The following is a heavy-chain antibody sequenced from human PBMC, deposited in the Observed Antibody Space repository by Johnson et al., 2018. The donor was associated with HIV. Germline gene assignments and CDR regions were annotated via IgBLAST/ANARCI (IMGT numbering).Heavy chain of an antibody. V-gene: IGHV3-74*02. CDR2: INNGGST. CDR3: ARVRRSGWFDNDAFDI. CDR1: GFTFSTYW. D-gene: IGHD6-19*01. J-gene: IGHJ3*02. Sequence: EVQVVESGGGLVQPGGSLRLSCAASGFTFSTYWMHWVRQVPGKGLMWVSRINNGGSTYYANSVKGRFTISRDNSKNTLFLLMSSLRADDTAVYYCARVRRSGWFDNDAFDIWGQGTMVTVSS.